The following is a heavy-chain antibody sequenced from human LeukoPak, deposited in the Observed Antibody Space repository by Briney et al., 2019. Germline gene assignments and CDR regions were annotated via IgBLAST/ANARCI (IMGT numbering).Heavy chain of an antibody. D-gene: IGHD4/OR15-4a*01. CDR1: GFIFNNYG. Sequence: GGSLRLSCTASGFIFNNYGMNWVRQAPGKGQEWISYIKGRSDTIHYADSVKGRFTISRDNAKNTLSLQMTSLRAEDTAIYYCVRGQGAHDNWFDPWGQGTLVTVAS. V-gene: IGHV3-48*01. CDR3: VRGQGAHDNWFDP. J-gene: IGHJ5*02. CDR2: IKGRSDTI.